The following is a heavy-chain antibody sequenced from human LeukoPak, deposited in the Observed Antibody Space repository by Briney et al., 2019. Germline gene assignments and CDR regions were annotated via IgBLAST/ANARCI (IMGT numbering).Heavy chain of an antibody. J-gene: IGHJ4*02. CDR3: ARAIGGYASY. V-gene: IGHV3-15*01. D-gene: IGHD5-12*01. Sequence: GGSLRLSCVDSGFTFTNAWMSWVRQAPGKGLEWIGRIKSKTDGETTNYAEPVRGRFTISRDDSKSAVYLQMNSLRAEDTAVYYCARAIGGYASYWGQGTLVTVSS. CDR1: GFTFTNAW. CDR2: IKSKTDGETT.